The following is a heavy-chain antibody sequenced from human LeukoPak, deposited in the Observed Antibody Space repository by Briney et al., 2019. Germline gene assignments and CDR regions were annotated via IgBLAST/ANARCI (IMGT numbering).Heavy chain of an antibody. CDR3: ARAGYYYDSSGYYEGAYYFDY. V-gene: IGHV4-59*01. J-gene: IGHJ4*02. CDR2: IYYSGST. Sequence: SETLSLTCTVSGGSISSYYWSWIRQPPGKGLEWIGYIYYSGSTNYNPSLKSRVTISVDTSKNQFSLKLSSVTAAYTAVYYCARAGYYYDSSGYYEGAYYFDYWGQGTLVTVSS. CDR1: GGSISSYY. D-gene: IGHD3-22*01.